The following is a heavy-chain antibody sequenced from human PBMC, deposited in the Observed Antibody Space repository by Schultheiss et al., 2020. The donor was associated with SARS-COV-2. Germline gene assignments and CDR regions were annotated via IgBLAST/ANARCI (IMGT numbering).Heavy chain of an antibody. D-gene: IGHD6-19*01. Sequence: GGSLRLSCAPSGFSISSYGMSWVRQAPGKGLKWLSYSSSNSRNIYYADSVRGRFIISRDNAKNSLYLQMNSLRDEDTAVYYCARLISQWFGDDAFDLWGQGTVVTVSS. CDR2: SSSNSRNI. V-gene: IGHV3-48*02. CDR3: ARLISQWFGDDAFDL. CDR1: GFSISSYG. J-gene: IGHJ3*01.